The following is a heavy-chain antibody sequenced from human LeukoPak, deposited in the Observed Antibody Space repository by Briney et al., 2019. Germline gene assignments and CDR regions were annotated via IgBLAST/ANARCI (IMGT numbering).Heavy chain of an antibody. J-gene: IGHJ3*01. CDR1: GFSFDDYA. CDR2: ISGDGGST. CDR3: AKDWTFTRFSGSHPCAFDV. V-gene: IGHV3-43*02. Sequence: GGSLRLSCAAPGFSFDDYAIHWVRQAPGKGLEWVSLISGDGGSTFYADSVKGRFTISRDNSKNTLYLQMNSLRAEDTAVYYCAKDWTFTRFSGSHPCAFDVWGQGTMVTVSS. D-gene: IGHD3-10*01.